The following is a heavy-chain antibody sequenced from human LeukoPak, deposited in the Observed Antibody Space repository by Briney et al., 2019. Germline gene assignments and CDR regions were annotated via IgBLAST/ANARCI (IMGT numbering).Heavy chain of an antibody. D-gene: IGHD3-10*01. V-gene: IGHV3-23*01. CDR3: AKSVVRGVTYLNFDY. J-gene: IGHJ4*02. CDR1: GFTFSSYA. Sequence: GRSLRLSCAASGFTFSSYAMSWVRQAPGKGLEWVSAISGSGGSTYYADSVKGRFTISRDNSKNTLYLQMNSLRAEDTAVYYCAKSVVRGVTYLNFDYWGQGTLVTVSS. CDR2: ISGSGGST.